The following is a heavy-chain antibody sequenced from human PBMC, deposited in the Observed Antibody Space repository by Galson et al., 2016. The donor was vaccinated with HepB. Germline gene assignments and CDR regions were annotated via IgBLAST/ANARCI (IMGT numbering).Heavy chain of an antibody. J-gene: IGHJ5*02. CDR1: GGSIRTGDHY. Sequence: TLSLTCNVSGGSIRTGDHYWSWVRQPPGKGLEWIGNIYHSGSTYYNPSLRSRVTMSLDRSKNQFSLKLSSVTAADTAIYYCAREDIVTDPTVGGWSDPWGQGTLVTVSS. D-gene: IGHD2-15*01. CDR3: AREDIVTDPTVGGWSDP. CDR2: IYHSGST. V-gene: IGHV4-30-2*01.